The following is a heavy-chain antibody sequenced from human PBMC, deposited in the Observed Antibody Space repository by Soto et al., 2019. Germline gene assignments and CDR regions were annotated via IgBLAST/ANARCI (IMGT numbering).Heavy chain of an antibody. D-gene: IGHD3-22*01. J-gene: IGHJ4*02. Sequence: GGSLRLSCAASGFTFSSYAMSWVRQAPGKGLEWLSYISESGTTIYYADSVKGRFTISRDNAKNSLYLQMNSLRAEDTAVYYCTRSDYDTSGYTDYWGQGTLVTVSS. CDR1: GFTFSSYA. CDR2: ISESGTTI. CDR3: TRSDYDTSGYTDY. V-gene: IGHV3-48*04.